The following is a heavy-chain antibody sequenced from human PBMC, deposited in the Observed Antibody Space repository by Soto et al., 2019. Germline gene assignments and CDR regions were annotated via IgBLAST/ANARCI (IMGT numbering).Heavy chain of an antibody. Sequence: QVQLVQSGAEVKKPGSSVKVSCKASGGTFSSYAISWVRQAPGQGLEWMGGIIPIFGTANYAQKFQGRVTITADESTSTAYMELSSLRSEDTAVYYCASGRVGTATYPPLYGMDVWGQGTTVTVSS. CDR2: IIPIFGTA. V-gene: IGHV1-69*12. D-gene: IGHD5-18*01. J-gene: IGHJ6*02. CDR1: GGTFSSYA. CDR3: ASGRVGTATYPPLYGMDV.